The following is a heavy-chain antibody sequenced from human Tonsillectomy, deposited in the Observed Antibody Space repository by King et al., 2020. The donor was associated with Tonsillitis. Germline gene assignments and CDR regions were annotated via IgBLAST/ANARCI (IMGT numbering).Heavy chain of an antibody. CDR3: TRALLRYSSGWYPDY. D-gene: IGHD6-19*01. CDR2: INPNSGGT. J-gene: IGHJ4*02. V-gene: IGHV1-2*02. CDR1: GYTFTGYD. Sequence: VQLVQSGAEVKKPGASVKVSCKASGYTFTGYDMHWVRQAPGQGLEWMGWINPNSGGTNYAQKFQGRVTMTRDTSISTAYMELSRLRSDDTAVYYCTRALLRYSSGWYPDYWGQGTLVTVSS.